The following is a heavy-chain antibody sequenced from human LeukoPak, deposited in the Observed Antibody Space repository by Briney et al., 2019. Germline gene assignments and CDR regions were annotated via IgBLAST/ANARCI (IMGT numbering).Heavy chain of an antibody. Sequence: GASVKVSCKASGGTFSSYAISWVRQAPGQGLEWMGGIIPIFGTASYAQKFQGSVTITTDESTSTAYMELSSLRSEDTAVYYCARSSGYYYLNWFDPWGQGTLVTVSS. V-gene: IGHV1-69*05. CDR1: GGTFSSYA. J-gene: IGHJ5*02. CDR2: IIPIFGTA. CDR3: ARSSGYYYLNWFDP. D-gene: IGHD3-22*01.